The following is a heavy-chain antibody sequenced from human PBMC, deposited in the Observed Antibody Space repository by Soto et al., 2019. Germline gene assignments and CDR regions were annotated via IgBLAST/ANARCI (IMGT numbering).Heavy chain of an antibody. D-gene: IGHD3-10*01. J-gene: IGHJ4*02. CDR1: GFTFNTYS. V-gene: IGHV3-21*01. Sequence: SLRLSCAASGFTFNTYSMSWVRQAPGKGLEWVSSISGDSRYIYYTDSVKGRFTISRDNAKNSLYLQMNSLRAEDTAMYYCARVVPSTMVDYWGQGALVTVSS. CDR3: ARVVPSTMVDY. CDR2: ISGDSRYI.